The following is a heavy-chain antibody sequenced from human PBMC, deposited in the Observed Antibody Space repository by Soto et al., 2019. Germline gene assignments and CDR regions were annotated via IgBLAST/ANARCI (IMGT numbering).Heavy chain of an antibody. Sequence: VGSLRLSCAASGFTFSSYWMYWVRQAPGKGLVWVSRINMDGSSTTYADSVKGRFTISRDNAKNTLYLQMNSLRAEDTAVYYCARDGGGGRFDPWGQGTLVTVSS. CDR2: INMDGSST. CDR1: GFTFSSYW. J-gene: IGHJ5*02. V-gene: IGHV3-74*01. CDR3: ARDGGGGRFDP. D-gene: IGHD3-16*01.